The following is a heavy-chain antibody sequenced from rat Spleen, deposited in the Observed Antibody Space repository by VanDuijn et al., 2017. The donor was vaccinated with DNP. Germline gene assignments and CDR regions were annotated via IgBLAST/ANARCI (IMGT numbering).Heavy chain of an antibody. CDR1: GFSLTSYG. CDR2: IWSGGST. CDR3: ARSGVIRGTRAFDY. Sequence: QVQLKESGPGLVQPSRTLSLTCTVSGFSLTSYGVSWVRQPPGKGLEWIAAIWSGGSTDYNSALKSRLSISRDTSKSHVLLKINSLQTEDTAMYFCARSGVIRGTRAFDYWGQGVMVTVSS. V-gene: IGHV2-16*01. J-gene: IGHJ2*01. D-gene: IGHD4-3*01.